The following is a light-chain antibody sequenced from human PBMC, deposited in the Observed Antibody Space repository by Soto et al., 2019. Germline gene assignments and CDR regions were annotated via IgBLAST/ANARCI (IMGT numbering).Light chain of an antibody. CDR1: QDISNY. V-gene: IGKV1-33*01. CDR3: QQYDNFTRAIH. CDR2: DAS. Sequence: SRITPYPSSLPASVLNHNPTPCRASQDISNYLHWYQQKPGKAPKLLIYDASNLETGVPARFSGSGSGTDFTFTISSLHPEDIATYYCQQYDNFTRAIHFGQGTRLEIK. J-gene: IGKJ5*01.